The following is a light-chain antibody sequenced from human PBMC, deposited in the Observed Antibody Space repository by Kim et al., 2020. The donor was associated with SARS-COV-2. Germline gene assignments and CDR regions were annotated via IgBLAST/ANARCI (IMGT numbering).Light chain of an antibody. Sequence: EIVLTQSPGTVSLSPGERATLSCRASQSVSSNYLAWYQQKPGQAPRLLFYGASSRATGIPDRFSGSGSGTDFTLTISRLEPEDFAVYYCQHYGTSPFTFGPGTKVDIK. CDR1: QSVSSNY. CDR2: GAS. V-gene: IGKV3-20*01. J-gene: IGKJ3*01. CDR3: QHYGTSPFT.